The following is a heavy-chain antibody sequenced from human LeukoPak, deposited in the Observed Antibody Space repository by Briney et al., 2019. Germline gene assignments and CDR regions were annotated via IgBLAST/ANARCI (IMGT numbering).Heavy chain of an antibody. CDR3: ARDEGKWPQFQWAFDI. J-gene: IGHJ3*02. V-gene: IGHV4-59*01. Sequence: SETLSLTCTVSGGSFSTYYWSWIRQFPGKGLEWIGNIYYSGSTNYNPSLKSRVTISVDTSKNQFSLKLSSVTAADTAVYYCARDEGKWPQFQWAFDIWGQGTMVTVSS. D-gene: IGHD5-24*01. CDR1: GGSFSTYY. CDR2: IYYSGST.